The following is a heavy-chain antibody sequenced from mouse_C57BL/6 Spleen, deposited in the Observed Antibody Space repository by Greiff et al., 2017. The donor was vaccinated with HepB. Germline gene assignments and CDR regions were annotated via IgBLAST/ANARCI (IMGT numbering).Heavy chain of an antibody. CDR2: INPNNGGT. CDR1: GYTFTDYY. D-gene: IGHD2-4*01. V-gene: IGHV1-26*01. Sequence: VQLKESGPELVKPGASVKISCKASGYTFTDYYMNWVKQSHGKSLEWIGDINPNNGGTSYNQKFKGKATLTVDKSSSTAYMELRSLTSEDSAVYYCARGGDYDRFAYWGQGTLVTVSA. J-gene: IGHJ3*01. CDR3: ARGGDYDRFAY.